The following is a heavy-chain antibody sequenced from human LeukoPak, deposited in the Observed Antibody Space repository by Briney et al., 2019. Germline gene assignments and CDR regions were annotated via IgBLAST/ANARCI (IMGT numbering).Heavy chain of an antibody. D-gene: IGHD3-10*01. CDR2: ISSSSSYI. Sequence: GGSLRLSCAASGFTFSSYSLNWVRQPPGKGLEWVSSISSSSSYIYYADSVKGRFTISRDNAKNSLYLQMNSLRAEDTAVYYCARDRALWFGELYYYYGMDVWGKGTTVTVSS. V-gene: IGHV3-21*01. CDR1: GFTFSSYS. CDR3: ARDRALWFGELYYYYGMDV. J-gene: IGHJ6*04.